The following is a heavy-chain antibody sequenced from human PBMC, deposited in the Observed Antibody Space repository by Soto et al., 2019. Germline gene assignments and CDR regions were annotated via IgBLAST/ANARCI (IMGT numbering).Heavy chain of an antibody. CDR2: ISYDGSTK. V-gene: IGHV3-30-3*01. Sequence: QVQLVESGGGVVQPGRSLRLSCAASGFTFSSYAMHWVRQAPGKGLELVAVISYDGSTKYYADSVKGRFTSSRDNSKSTLYLQMNSLRAEDPAVYYCAAHEAGWGQGTLVTVSS. J-gene: IGHJ4*02. CDR3: AAHEAG. CDR1: GFTFSSYA.